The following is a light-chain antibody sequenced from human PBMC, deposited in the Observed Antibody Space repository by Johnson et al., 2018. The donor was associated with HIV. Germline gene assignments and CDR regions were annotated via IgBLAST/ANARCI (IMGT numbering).Light chain of an antibody. CDR2: ENN. J-gene: IGLJ1*01. CDR1: SSTIGNNC. CDR3: GAWDNSLLASYF. V-gene: IGLV1-51*02. Sequence: SVLTQSPSVSAAPGQKVTISCSGSSSTIGNNCVSWYQQLPGTAPKLLIYENNKRPSGVPDRFSGSKSGTSATLAITGLQTGDEADDYCGAWDNSLLASYFFGTGTKVTVL.